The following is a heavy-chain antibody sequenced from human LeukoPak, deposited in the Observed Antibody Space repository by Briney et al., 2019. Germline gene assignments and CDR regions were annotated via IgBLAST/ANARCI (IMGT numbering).Heavy chain of an antibody. CDR1: GYTFIGHY. D-gene: IGHD3-10*01. V-gene: IGHV1-2*02. CDR3: ARDRREVYKYGSGTFKFGENFFDS. Sequence: ASVKVSCEASGYTFIGHYMHWVRQAPGQGLEWMGWINPNSGGTKYAQKFQGRVTMTRDTSITTAYMELSRLRSDDTALYYCARDRREVYKYGSGTFKFGENFFDSWGQGTLVTVSS. CDR2: INPNSGGT. J-gene: IGHJ4*02.